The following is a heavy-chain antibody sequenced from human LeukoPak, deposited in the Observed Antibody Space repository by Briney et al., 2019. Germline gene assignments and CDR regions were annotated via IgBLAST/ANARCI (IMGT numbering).Heavy chain of an antibody. CDR3: ARVAAAANNWFDP. CDR1: GGSISSGGYY. Sequence: PSETLSLTCTVSGGSISSGGYYWSWIRQHPGKGLEWIGYIYYSGSTYYNPSLKSRVTISVDTSKNQFSLKLSSVTAPDTAVYYCARVAAAANNWFDPWGQGTLVTVSS. J-gene: IGHJ5*02. D-gene: IGHD6-25*01. V-gene: IGHV4-31*03. CDR2: IYYSGST.